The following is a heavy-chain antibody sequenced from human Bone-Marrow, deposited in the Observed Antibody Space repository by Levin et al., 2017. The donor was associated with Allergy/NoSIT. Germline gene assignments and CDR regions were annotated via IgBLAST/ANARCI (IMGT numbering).Heavy chain of an antibody. V-gene: IGHV3-30*18. CDR2: LSHDEKIT. D-gene: IGHD2-2*02. Sequence: GGSLRLSCTASGLSLSSYVMHWVRQTPGKGLEWVAVLSHDEKITIYAESLWGRVSISRDSSKTTIYLQVDSLKTEDTGLYYCAKAGPTSGRCDSLDDWDHGTAVIVSS. J-gene: IGHJ3*01. CDR1: GLSLSSYV. CDR3: AKAGPTSGRCDSLDD.